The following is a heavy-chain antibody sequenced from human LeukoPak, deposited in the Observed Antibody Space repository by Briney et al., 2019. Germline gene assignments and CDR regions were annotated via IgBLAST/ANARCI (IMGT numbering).Heavy chain of an antibody. CDR2: INPNSGGT. Sequence: ASVKVSCKASGYTFTGYYMHWVRQAPGQGLEWMGRINPNSGGTNYAQKFQGRVTMTRDTSISTAYMELSRLRSDDTAVYYCASVPTFGGVIVKGDDYWGQGTLVTVSS. J-gene: IGHJ4*02. CDR3: ASVPTFGGVIVKGDDY. D-gene: IGHD3-16*02. V-gene: IGHV1-2*06. CDR1: GYTFTGYY.